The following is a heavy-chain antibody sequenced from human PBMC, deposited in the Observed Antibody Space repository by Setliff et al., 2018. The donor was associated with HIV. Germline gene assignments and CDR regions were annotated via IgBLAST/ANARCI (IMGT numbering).Heavy chain of an antibody. J-gene: IGHJ4*02. Sequence: SGPTLVNPTQTLTLTCTLSGFSLTPRGASVGWIRQPPGRALEWLALIYWNGDERYSASLQGRLSIAKDTSRNQVVLTLTNMSPDDTATYFCAHGRTGIAPPDFDYWGPGSLVTVSS. D-gene: IGHD7-27*01. CDR3: AHGRTGIAPPDFDY. CDR2: IYWNGDE. V-gene: IGHV2-5*01. CDR1: GFSLTPRGAS.